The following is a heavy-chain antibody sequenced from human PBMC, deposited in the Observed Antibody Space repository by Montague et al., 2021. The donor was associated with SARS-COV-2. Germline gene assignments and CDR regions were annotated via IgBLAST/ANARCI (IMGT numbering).Heavy chain of an antibody. V-gene: IGHV4-34*01. CDR1: GGSFSDYH. CDR2: INHGGST. J-gene: IGHJ4*02. Sequence: SETLSLTCAVYGGSFSDYHWTWIRQSPGEGLECIGQINHGGSTKYHPSLKSRVTISIDTSKKQFSLKLTSVTAADTAVCYCARGAPGYWGQGTLVTVSS. D-gene: IGHD2-8*02. CDR3: ARGAPGY.